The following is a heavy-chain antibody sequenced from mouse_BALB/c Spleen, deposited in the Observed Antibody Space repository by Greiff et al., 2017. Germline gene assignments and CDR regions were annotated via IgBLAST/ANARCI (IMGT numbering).Heavy chain of an antibody. D-gene: IGHD2-3*01. Sequence: VQLQQSGAELMKPGASVKISCKATSYTFSSYWIEWVKQRPGHGLEWIGEILPGSGSTNYNEKFKGKATFTADTSSNTAYMQLSSLTSEDSAVYYCARWDGYQRIFSYWGQGTLVTVSA. J-gene: IGHJ3*01. CDR3: ARWDGYQRIFSY. CDR1: SYTFSSYW. CDR2: ILPGSGST. V-gene: IGHV1-9*01.